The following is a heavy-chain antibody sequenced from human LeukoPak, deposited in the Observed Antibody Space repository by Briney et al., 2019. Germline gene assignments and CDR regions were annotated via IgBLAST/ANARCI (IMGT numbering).Heavy chain of an antibody. J-gene: IGHJ4*02. D-gene: IGHD3-22*01. Sequence: GGSLRLSCAASGFTVSSNYMSWVRQAPGKGLEWVSAISGSGGSTYYADSVKGRFTISRDNSKNTLYLQMNSLRAEDTAVYYCAKEMVREYYYDSSGYFGGPYYFDYWGQGTLVTVSS. CDR3: AKEMVREYYYDSSGYFGGPYYFDY. CDR2: ISGSGGST. V-gene: IGHV3-23*01. CDR1: GFTVSSNY.